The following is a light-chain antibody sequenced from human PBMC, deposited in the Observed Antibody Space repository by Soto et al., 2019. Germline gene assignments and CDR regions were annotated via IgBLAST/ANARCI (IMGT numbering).Light chain of an antibody. CDR2: GNS. V-gene: IGLV1-40*01. CDR3: QSYDSSLSGVV. Sequence: QSALTQPPSVSGAPGQRVTISCTGSSSNIGAGYDVHWYQQLPGTAPKLLIYGNSNRPSGVPDRFSGSKSGTSASLAITGLQAEDEADYYCQSYDSSLSGVVFGGGTKLTVI. CDR1: SSNIGAGYD. J-gene: IGLJ2*01.